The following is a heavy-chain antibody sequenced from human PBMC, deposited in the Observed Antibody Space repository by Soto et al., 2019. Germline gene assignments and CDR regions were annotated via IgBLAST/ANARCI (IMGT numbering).Heavy chain of an antibody. Sequence: EVQLVESGGGLVQPGGSLKLSCAASGITFSGSAIHWVRQASGKGLEWVGRITDKTNNYATAYAASVNGRFTVSRDDSKNTAYLQMNSLKTADSAVYFCARLQNGMDVWGQGTTVTVS. CDR1: GITFSGSA. J-gene: IGHJ6*02. V-gene: IGHV3-73*02. CDR3: ARLQNGMDV. CDR2: ITDKTNNYAT.